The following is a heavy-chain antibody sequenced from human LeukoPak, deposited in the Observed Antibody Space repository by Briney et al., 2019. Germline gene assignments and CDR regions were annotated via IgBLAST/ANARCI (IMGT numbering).Heavy chain of an antibody. V-gene: IGHV4-39*07. CDR2: IYYSGST. CDR3: ARSLLWFGEPSYGMDV. D-gene: IGHD3-10*01. J-gene: IGHJ6*02. Sequence: SETLSLTCTVSGGSISSSSYYWGWIRQPPGKGLEWIGSIYYSGSTYYNPSLKSRVTISVDTSKNQFSLKLSSVTAADTAVYYCARSLLWFGEPSYGMDVWGQGTTVTVSS. CDR1: GGSISSSSYY.